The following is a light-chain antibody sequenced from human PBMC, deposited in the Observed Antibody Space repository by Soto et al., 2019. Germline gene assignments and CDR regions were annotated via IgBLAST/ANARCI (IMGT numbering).Light chain of an antibody. CDR1: QDIRNF. CDR3: QKYSSVPV. Sequence: DIQMTQSPTSLSASVGDRVTITCRASQDIRNFVAWYQQKPGKAPKLLIYAASTLQSGVPSRFSGSGSGPDFTLTLNSLQPGDVATYSCQKYSSVPVFGPGTKVEIK. J-gene: IGKJ3*01. V-gene: IGKV1-27*01. CDR2: AAS.